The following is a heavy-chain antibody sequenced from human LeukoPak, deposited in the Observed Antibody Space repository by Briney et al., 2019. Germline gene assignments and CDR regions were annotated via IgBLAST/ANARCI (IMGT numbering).Heavy chain of an antibody. D-gene: IGHD6-19*01. J-gene: IGHJ4*02. CDR2: ISAYNGNT. V-gene: IGHV1-18*01. CDR3: ARDQALAVAGTYFDY. Sequence: ASVKVSCKASGYTFTSYGISWVRQAPGQGLEWMGRISAYNGNTNYAQKLQGRVTMTTDTSTNTAYMELRSLRSDDTAVYYCARDQALAVAGTYFDYWGQGTLVTVSS. CDR1: GYTFTSYG.